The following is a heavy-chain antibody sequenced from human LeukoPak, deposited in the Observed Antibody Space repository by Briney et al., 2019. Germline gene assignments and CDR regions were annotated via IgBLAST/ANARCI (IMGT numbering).Heavy chain of an antibody. CDR3: AKGADFSYFDY. J-gene: IGHJ4*02. V-gene: IGHV3-30*18. D-gene: IGHD2-21*02. CDR2: ISYDGSNK. Sequence: PGGSLRLSCAASGFTFSSYGMHWVRQAPGKGLEWVAVISYDGSNKYYADSVKGRFTISRDNSKNTLYLQMNSLRAEDTAVYYCAKGADFSYFDYWGQGTLVTVSS. CDR1: GFTFSSYG.